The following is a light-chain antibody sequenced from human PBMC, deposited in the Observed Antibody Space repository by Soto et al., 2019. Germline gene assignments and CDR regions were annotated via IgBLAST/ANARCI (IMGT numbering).Light chain of an antibody. CDR1: QSVSSN. CDR3: QQYNNWPPYT. CDR2: GDS. V-gene: IGKV3-15*01. J-gene: IGKJ2*01. Sequence: EIVMTQSPATLSVSPGERATLSCRASQSVSSNLAGYQQKPGQAPRLLIYGDSTRATGIPARFSGSGSGTEFTLTISSLQSEDFAVYYYQQYNNWPPYTFGQGPKLEIK.